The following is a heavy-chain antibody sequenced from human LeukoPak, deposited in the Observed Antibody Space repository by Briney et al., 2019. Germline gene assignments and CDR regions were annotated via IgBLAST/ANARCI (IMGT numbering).Heavy chain of an antibody. CDR3: AREANSPTARYWYFDL. CDR2: VYYSGST. J-gene: IGHJ2*01. Sequence: LSLTCAVSGGSFSSYYWSWMRQPPGKGLEWIGYVYYSGSTNYNPALKSRVTISLDTSENQFSLKLSSVTAADTAVYYCAREANSPTARYWYFDLWGRGTQVTVSS. CDR1: GGSFSSYY. V-gene: IGHV4-59*01. D-gene: IGHD2-21*01.